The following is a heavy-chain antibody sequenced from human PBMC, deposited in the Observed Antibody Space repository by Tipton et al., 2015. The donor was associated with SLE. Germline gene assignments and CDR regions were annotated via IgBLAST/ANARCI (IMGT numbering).Heavy chain of an antibody. Sequence: TLSLTCTVSGDSISSSNYYWSWIRQHPGKDLEWIGYIYRSGATYYNPSLESRLAILLDTSKNQFSLRLSSVTAADTAVYYCARGRLWLHYRGQGTLVAVSA. CDR2: IYRSGAT. CDR3: ARGRLWLHY. J-gene: IGHJ4*02. D-gene: IGHD5-18*01. CDR1: GDSISSSNYY. V-gene: IGHV4-31*03.